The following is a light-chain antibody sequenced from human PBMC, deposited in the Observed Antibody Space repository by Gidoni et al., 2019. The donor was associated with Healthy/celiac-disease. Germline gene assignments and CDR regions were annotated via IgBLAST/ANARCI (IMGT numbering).Light chain of an antibody. J-gene: IGKJ1*01. V-gene: IGKV3-11*01. Sequence: EIVLTQSPATLSLSPGERATRSCRDSQSVSSYLAWYQQKPGQAPRLLIYEASNRATGIPARFSGSGSGTDFTLTISSLEPEDFAVYYCQQEWTFXXXTKVEIK. CDR3: QQEWT. CDR1: QSVSSY. CDR2: EAS.